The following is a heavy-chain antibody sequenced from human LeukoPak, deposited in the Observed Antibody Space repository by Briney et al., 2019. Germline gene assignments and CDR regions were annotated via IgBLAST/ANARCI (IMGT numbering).Heavy chain of an antibody. V-gene: IGHV1-18*01. Sequence: ASVKVSCKASGYTFTSYGISWVRQAPGQGLELMGWISAYNGNTNYAQKLQGRVTMTTDTSTSTAYMELRSLRSDDTAVYYCARRPTSYSNYWYFDLWGRGTLVTVSS. D-gene: IGHD4-11*01. CDR2: ISAYNGNT. J-gene: IGHJ2*01. CDR3: ARRPTSYSNYWYFDL. CDR1: GYTFTSYG.